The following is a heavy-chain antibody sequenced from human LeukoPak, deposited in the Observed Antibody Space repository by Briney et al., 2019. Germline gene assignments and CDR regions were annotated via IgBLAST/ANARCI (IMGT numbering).Heavy chain of an antibody. J-gene: IGHJ4*02. CDR2: INPNSGGT. CDR3: ARNRYCSGGSCYPYHDY. Sequence: GRSLRLSCAASGFTFGSYGMHWVRQAPGQGLEWMGWINPNSGGTNYAQKFQGRVTMTRDTSISTAYMELSRLRSDDTAVYYCARNRYCSGGSCYPYHDYWGQGTLVTVSS. D-gene: IGHD2-15*01. V-gene: IGHV1-2*02. CDR1: GFTFGSYG.